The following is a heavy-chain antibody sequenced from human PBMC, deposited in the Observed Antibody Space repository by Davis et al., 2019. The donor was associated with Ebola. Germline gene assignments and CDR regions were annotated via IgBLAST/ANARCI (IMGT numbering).Heavy chain of an antibody. CDR1: GGSISSYY. CDR2: IYTSGST. Sequence: PSETLSLTCTVSGGSISSYYWSWIRQPAGKGLEWIGRIYTSGSTNYNPSLKSRVTISADTSKNQFSLKLTSVTAADTAVYYCVREGGAAPGYYFGSWGQGTLVTVSA. V-gene: IGHV4-4*07. CDR3: VREGGAAPGYYFGS. D-gene: IGHD6-13*01. J-gene: IGHJ4*02.